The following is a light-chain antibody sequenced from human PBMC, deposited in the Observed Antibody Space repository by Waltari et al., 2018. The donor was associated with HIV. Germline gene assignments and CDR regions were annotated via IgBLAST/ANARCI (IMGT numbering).Light chain of an antibody. CDR1: TSNIGSNY. CDR2: EDF. J-gene: IGLJ3*02. Sequence: SVLTQPPSVSAAPGQTITISCSGSTSNIGSNYVAWYQQFPGSAPKFLIYEDFRHPSGMPDRCSGSKSGTAATLDITGLQTGDEADYDCGTWDSSLGAGVFGGGTKVTV. CDR3: GTWDSSLGAGV. V-gene: IGLV1-51*02.